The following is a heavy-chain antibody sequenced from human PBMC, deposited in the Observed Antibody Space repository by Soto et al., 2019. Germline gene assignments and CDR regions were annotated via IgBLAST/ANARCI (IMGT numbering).Heavy chain of an antibody. V-gene: IGHV1-18*04. CDR2: ISAYSGNA. CDR1: GYTFRSYD. J-gene: IGHJ5*02. Sequence: QVQLVQSGGEVKKAGASVKVSCKASGYTFRSYDIIWVRQAPGQGLEWMGWISAYSGNAKYSQNLQGRVTLTTDTSTCTAFMELSSLRSDDTAVYYCARGQGSPWGQGTLVTVSS. CDR3: ARGQGSP.